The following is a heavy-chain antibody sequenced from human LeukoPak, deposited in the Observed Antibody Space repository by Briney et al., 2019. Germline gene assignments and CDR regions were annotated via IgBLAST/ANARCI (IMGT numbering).Heavy chain of an antibody. CDR3: AKEQVTIYPFLNGMGV. J-gene: IGHJ6*02. CDR2: FGVSDGST. V-gene: IGHV3-23*01. D-gene: IGHD2/OR15-2a*01. CDR1: GFTFSSYA. Sequence: GASLRLSCAASGFTFSSYAMSWVRQAPGKGLEWVSAFGVSDGSTYYAESVKGRFTISRDNSKNPLFLQMNSLRAEDTAVYYCAKEQVTIYPFLNGMGVWGQGTTVTVP.